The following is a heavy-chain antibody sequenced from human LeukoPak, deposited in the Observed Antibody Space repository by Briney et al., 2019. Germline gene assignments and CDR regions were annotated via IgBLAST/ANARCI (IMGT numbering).Heavy chain of an antibody. CDR1: GGSISSSSYY. CDR2: IYYSGST. Sequence: SETLSLTCTVSGGSISSSSYYWGWIRQPPGKGLEWIGSIYYSGSTYYNPSLKSRVTISVDTSKNQFSLKLSSVTAADTAVYYCARHNTLGYCSSTSCLGGLDYWGQGTLVTVSS. D-gene: IGHD2-2*01. J-gene: IGHJ4*02. V-gene: IGHV4-39*01. CDR3: ARHNTLGYCSSTSCLGGLDY.